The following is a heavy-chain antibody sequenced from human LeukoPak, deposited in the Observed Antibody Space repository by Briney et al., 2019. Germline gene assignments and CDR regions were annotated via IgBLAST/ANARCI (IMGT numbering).Heavy chain of an antibody. CDR1: RFTVSSNY. J-gene: IGHJ5*02. CDR3: ARGGDGYNYWFDP. V-gene: IGHV3-53*01. CDR2: IYSGGST. Sequence: PGGSLRLSCAASRFTVSSNYMSWVRQAPGKGLEWVSVIYSGGSTYYADSVKGRFTISRDNSKNTLYLQMNSLRAEDTAVYYCARGGDGYNYWFDPWGQGTLVTVSS. D-gene: IGHD5-24*01.